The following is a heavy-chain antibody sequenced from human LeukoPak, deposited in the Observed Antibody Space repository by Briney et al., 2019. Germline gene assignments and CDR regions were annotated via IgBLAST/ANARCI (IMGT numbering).Heavy chain of an antibody. V-gene: IGHV3-21*01. CDR1: GFTFSSYA. CDR2: ISSSSSYI. CDR3: AKEGGLGQQYYFDY. D-gene: IGHD4-11*01. Sequence: PGGSLRLSCAASGFTFSSYAMHWVRQAPGKGLEWVSSISSSSSYIYYADSVKGRFTISRDNAKKSLYLQMNSLRAEDTAVYYCAKEGGLGQQYYFDYWGQGTLVTVSS. J-gene: IGHJ4*02.